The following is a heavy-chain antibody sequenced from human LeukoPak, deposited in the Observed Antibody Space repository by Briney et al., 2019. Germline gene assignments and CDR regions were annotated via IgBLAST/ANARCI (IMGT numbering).Heavy chain of an antibody. CDR2: FDPEDGKT. CDR3: ATLNYYDSSGYYEGSPQDY. V-gene: IGHV1-24*01. CDR1: GYTLIELS. J-gene: IGHJ4*02. Sequence: ASVKVSCKVSGYTLIELSMHWVRQAPAKGLEWMGGFDPEDGKTIYAQKFQGRVTMTEDTSTDTAYMELSSLRSEDTAVYYCATLNYYDSSGYYEGSPQDYWGQGTLVTVSS. D-gene: IGHD3-22*01.